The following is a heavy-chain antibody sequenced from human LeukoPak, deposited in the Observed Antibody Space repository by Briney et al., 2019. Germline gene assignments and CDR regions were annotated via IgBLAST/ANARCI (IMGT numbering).Heavy chain of an antibody. D-gene: IGHD5/OR15-5a*01. CDR3: ARGPNSVYDYHHGMDV. CDR2: SRNKAKGYTT. CDR1: GFTFSEHY. Sequence: GGSLRLSCAASGFTFSEHYMDWVRQAPGKGLEWVGRSRNKAKGYTTEYAASVKGRFSISRDDSTNSLYLQMNSLKNEDTAVYYCARGPNSVYDYHHGMDVWGQGTTVTVSS. V-gene: IGHV3-72*01. J-gene: IGHJ6*02.